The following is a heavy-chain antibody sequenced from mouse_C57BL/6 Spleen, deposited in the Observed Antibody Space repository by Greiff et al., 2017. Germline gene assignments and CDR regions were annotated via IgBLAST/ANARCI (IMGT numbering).Heavy chain of an antibody. D-gene: IGHD2-5*01. Sequence: QVTLKVSGPGILQPSQTLSLTCSFSGFSLSTSNMGIGWIRQPSGKGLEWLAHIWWNDDKYYNPSLKRRLTISKDTSNNQGFLKITRMDTADTATDYCAQMEAYSNYVLDYWGQGTTLTVSA. V-gene: IGHV8-5*01. CDR2: IWWNDDK. CDR1: GFSLSTSNMG. J-gene: IGHJ2*01. CDR3: AQMEAYSNYVLDY.